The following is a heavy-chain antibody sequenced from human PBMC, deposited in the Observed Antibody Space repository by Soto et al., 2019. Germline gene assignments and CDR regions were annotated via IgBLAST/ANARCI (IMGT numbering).Heavy chain of an antibody. CDR2: ISFDGSNK. J-gene: IGHJ4*02. D-gene: IGHD3-16*01. CDR3: AKVVWEYTLTLNHFDY. CDR1: GFTFSNYD. Sequence: GSLRLSCAASGFTFSNYDIHWVRQAPGKGLEWVAVISFDGSNKYYADSVKGRFTISRDNSKNTLYLQMNSLRAEDTAIYYCAKVVWEYTLTLNHFDYWGQGALVTVSS. V-gene: IGHV3-30*18.